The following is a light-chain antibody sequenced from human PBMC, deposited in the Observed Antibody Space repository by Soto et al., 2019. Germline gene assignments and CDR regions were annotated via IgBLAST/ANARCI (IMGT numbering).Light chain of an antibody. Sequence: QAVVTQEPSLTVSPGGTVTLTCDSSTGAVTSGHYPYWFQQKPGQAPRTLIYDTNNKHSWTPARFSGSLLGGKAALTLSGAQPEDEAEYYCLLFHSGPRVFAGGTKLTVL. CDR1: TGAVTSGHY. J-gene: IGLJ3*02. V-gene: IGLV7-46*01. CDR3: LLFHSGPRV. CDR2: DTN.